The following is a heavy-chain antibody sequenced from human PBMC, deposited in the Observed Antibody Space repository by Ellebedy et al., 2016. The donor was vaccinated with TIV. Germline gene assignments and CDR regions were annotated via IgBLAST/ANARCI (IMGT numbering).Heavy chain of an antibody. D-gene: IGHD2-21*01. CDR1: GFTFSNYW. CDR3: ARGGGCFGDSCYYADF. J-gene: IGHJ4*02. CDR2: IKQDGSEK. Sequence: PGGSLRLSCAASGFTFSNYWMSWVRQAPGKGLEWVANIKQDGSEKYYVDSVKGRFTISRDNAKNSLYLQMNSLRAEDTAVYYCARGGGCFGDSCYYADFWGQGTLVTVSS. V-gene: IGHV3-7*01.